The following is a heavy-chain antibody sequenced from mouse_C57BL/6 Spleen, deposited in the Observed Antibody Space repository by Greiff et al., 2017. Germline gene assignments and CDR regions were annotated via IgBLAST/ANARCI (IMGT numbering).Heavy chain of an antibody. CDR3: ASQDDYGLDY. J-gene: IGHJ2*01. CDR2: IDPSDSYT. Sequence: VQLQQPGAELVMPGASVKLSCKASGYTFTSYWMHWVKQRPGQGLEWIGEIDPSDSYTNYNQKFKGKSTLTVDKSSSTAYMQLSSLTSEDSAVYYCASQDDYGLDYGGQGTTLTVSS. V-gene: IGHV1-69*01. CDR1: GYTFTSYW. D-gene: IGHD2-4*01.